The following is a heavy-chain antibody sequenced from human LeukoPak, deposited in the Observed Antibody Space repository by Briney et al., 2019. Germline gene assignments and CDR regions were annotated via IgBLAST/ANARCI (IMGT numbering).Heavy chain of an antibody. CDR2: IYHSGST. J-gene: IGHJ4*02. D-gene: IGHD2-15*01. CDR1: GYSISSGYY. V-gene: IGHV4-38-2*02. CDR3: ARVVASTSIDS. Sequence: KPSETLSLTCTVSGYSISSGYYWGWIRQPPGKGLEWIGSIYHSGSTYYNPSLRSRVTLSIDTSRNQVSLKVTSVTAADTALYYCARVVASTSIDSWGQGILVTVSS.